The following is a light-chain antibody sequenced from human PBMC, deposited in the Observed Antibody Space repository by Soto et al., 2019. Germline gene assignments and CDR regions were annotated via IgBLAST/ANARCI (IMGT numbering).Light chain of an antibody. J-gene: IGKJ1*01. CDR2: KAA. CDR1: QSISSW. Sequence: DIQMTQSPSTLSASVGDRVTITCRASQSISSWLAWYQQKPGKAPKLLIYKAASLESGGPSRFSGSGSGTEYTLTISSLQPDNFATYSCQQYNSYWTFGQGTKVEIK. CDR3: QQYNSYWT. V-gene: IGKV1-5*03.